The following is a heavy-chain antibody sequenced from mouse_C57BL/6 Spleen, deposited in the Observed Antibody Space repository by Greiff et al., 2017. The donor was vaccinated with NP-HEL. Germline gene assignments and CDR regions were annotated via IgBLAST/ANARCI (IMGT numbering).Heavy chain of an antibody. CDR3: ARKDYTGFMDY. CDR2: IDPKSGGT. V-gene: IGHV1-72*01. Sequence: QVQLQQPGAELVKPGASVKLSCKASGYTFTSYWMHWVKQRPGRGLEWIGRIDPKSGGTKYNEKFKSKATLTVDKPSSTAYLPRSSLTSEDSAVYYCARKDYTGFMDYWGQGTSVTVSS. J-gene: IGHJ4*01. D-gene: IGHD2-4*01. CDR1: GYTFTSYW.